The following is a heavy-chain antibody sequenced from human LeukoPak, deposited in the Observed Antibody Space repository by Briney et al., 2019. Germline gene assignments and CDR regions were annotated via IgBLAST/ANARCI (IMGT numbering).Heavy chain of an antibody. CDR2: IYYTGTN. J-gene: IGHJ1*01. CDR3: AGEIACTCHY. Sequence: PSETLSLTCSVSGGSISSSSYYWGWVRQPPGPGLEWIVSIYYTGTNYYKPALESRATISVNTSKYQFSLRLSSATAADTAVYYCAGEIACTCHYWGQGTLVTVSS. V-gene: IGHV4-39*01. D-gene: IGHD2-8*01. CDR1: GGSISSSSYY.